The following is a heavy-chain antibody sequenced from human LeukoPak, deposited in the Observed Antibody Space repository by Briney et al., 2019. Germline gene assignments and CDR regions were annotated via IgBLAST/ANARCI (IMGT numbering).Heavy chain of an antibody. CDR3: ARAPVGATFYYYYMDV. J-gene: IGHJ6*03. Sequence: ASVKVSCKASGYTFTGYYMHWVRQAPGQGLEWMGWINPNSGGTNYAQKFQGRVTMTRDTSISTAYMELSRLRSDDTAVYYCARAPVGATFYYYYMDVWGKGTTVTISS. D-gene: IGHD1-26*01. V-gene: IGHV1-2*02. CDR2: INPNSGGT. CDR1: GYTFTGYY.